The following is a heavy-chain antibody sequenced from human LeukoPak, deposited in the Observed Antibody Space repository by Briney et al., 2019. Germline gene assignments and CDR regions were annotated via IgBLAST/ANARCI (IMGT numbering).Heavy chain of an antibody. V-gene: IGHV1-69*06. D-gene: IGHD3-10*01. CDR2: IIPIFGTT. CDR3: ARSRFPYYRLSRTDYYYMDV. CDR1: GGTFSSYT. J-gene: IGHJ6*03. Sequence: SVKVSCEASGGTFSSYTISWVRQAPGQGLEWMGGIIPIFGTTNYAQKFQGRVSITADKSTSTTYMQLSSLRSEDTAVYYCARSRFPYYRLSRTDYYYMDVWAKGTTVTVSS.